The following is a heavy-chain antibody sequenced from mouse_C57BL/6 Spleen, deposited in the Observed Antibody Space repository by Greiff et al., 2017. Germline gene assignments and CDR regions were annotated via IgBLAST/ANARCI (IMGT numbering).Heavy chain of an antibody. J-gene: IGHJ4*01. V-gene: IGHV1-82*01. CDR1: GYAFSSSW. Sequence: QVQLQQSGPELVKPGASVKISCKASGYAFSSSWMNWVKQRPGKGLEWIGRIYPGDGDTNYNGKFKGKATLTADKSSSTAYMQRSSLTSEDSAVEFCAREYDGYYVENAMDYWGQGTSVTVSS. D-gene: IGHD2-3*01. CDR3: AREYDGYYVENAMDY. CDR2: IYPGDGDT.